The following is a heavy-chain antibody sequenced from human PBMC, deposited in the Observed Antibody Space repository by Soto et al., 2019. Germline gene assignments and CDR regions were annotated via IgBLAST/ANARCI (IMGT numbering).Heavy chain of an antibody. V-gene: IGHV5-51*01. CDR1: GYSFAIYW. CDR3: ARPRSGSYRLDYYGMDV. J-gene: IGHJ6*02. Sequence: GESLKISCKGSGYSFAIYWIALVLQMPGKGLEWMGIIYPCDSDSIYSPSFQGQVTISADKSISTAYLQWNSLKASDTAIYYCARPRSGSYRLDYYGMDVWGQGTTVTVSS. D-gene: IGHD3-10*01. CDR2: IYPCDSDS.